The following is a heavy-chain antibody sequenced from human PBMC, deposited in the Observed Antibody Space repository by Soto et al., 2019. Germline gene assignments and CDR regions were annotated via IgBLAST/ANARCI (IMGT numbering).Heavy chain of an antibody. V-gene: IGHV3-30*03. D-gene: IGHD3-10*01. CDR2: ISYDGSNK. CDR3: VGGQYFFDY. J-gene: IGHJ4*02. Sequence: QVQLVESGGGVVQPGRSLRLSCAASGFPFTTYGMHWVREGPGKGLEWVAVISYDGSNKYYADSVKGRFTISRANSKNTLDLQMNSLRPEDTALYYCVGGQYFFDYRGQGTLVTVSS. CDR1: GFPFTTYG.